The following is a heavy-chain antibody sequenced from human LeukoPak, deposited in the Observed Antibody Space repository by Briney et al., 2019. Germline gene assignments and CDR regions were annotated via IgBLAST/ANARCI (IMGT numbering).Heavy chain of an antibody. D-gene: IGHD2-21*02. Sequence: PGGSLRLSCAASGFTFSSYSINWVRQAPGKGLEWVSSISSSSSYIYYSDSVKGRFTISRDNAKNSLYLQMNSLRAEDTAVYYRARFAYCGGDCYSARNFDYWGQGTLVTVSS. V-gene: IGHV3-21*01. CDR3: ARFAYCGGDCYSARNFDY. CDR1: GFTFSSYS. J-gene: IGHJ4*02. CDR2: ISSSSSYI.